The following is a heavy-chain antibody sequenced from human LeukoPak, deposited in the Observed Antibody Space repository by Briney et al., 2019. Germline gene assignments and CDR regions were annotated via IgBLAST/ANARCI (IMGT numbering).Heavy chain of an antibody. CDR1: GFTFGSYA. V-gene: IGHV3-23*01. J-gene: IGHJ4*02. Sequence: EPGGSLRLSCAASGFTFGSYAMSWVRQAPGKGLEWVSTISDSGGFTYYADSVKGRFTISRDNSKDSLYLQMNSLRTEDTALYYCAKETGGGSFEYWGQGTLVTVSS. D-gene: IGHD3-16*01. CDR2: ISDSGGFT. CDR3: AKETGGGSFEY.